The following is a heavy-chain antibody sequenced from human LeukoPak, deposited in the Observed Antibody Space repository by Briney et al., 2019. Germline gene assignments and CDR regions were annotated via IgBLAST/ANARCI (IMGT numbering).Heavy chain of an antibody. V-gene: IGHV3-30*02. CDR2: IRYDGSNK. CDR1: GFTFGSYG. Sequence: GGSLRLSCAASGFTFGSYGMHWVRQAPGKGLEWVAFIRYDGSNKYYADSVKGRFTISRDNSKNTLYLQMNSLRAEDTGVYYCAKDSPQIWWELLGSLDYWGQGTLVTVSS. D-gene: IGHD1-26*01. J-gene: IGHJ4*02. CDR3: AKDSPQIWWELLGSLDY.